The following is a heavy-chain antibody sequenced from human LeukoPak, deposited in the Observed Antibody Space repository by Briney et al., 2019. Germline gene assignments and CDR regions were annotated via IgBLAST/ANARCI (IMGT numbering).Heavy chain of an antibody. CDR3: AAAVDFWSGYWLDY. CDR2: IVVGSGNA. D-gene: IGHD3-3*01. J-gene: IGHJ4*02. V-gene: IGHV1-58*02. Sequence: SVKVSCKASGFTFTSSAMQWVRQARGQRLEWIGWIVVGSGNANYAQKFQERVTITRDMSTSTAYMELSSLRSEDTAVYYCAAAVDFWSGYWLDYWGQGTLVTVSS. CDR1: GFTFTSSA.